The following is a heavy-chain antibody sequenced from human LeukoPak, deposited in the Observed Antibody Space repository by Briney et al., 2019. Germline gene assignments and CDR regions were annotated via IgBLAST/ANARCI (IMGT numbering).Heavy chain of an antibody. J-gene: IGHJ4*02. CDR2: INPNSGGT. D-gene: IGHD4-17*01. CDR1: GHTFTGYY. Sequence: ASVKVSCKASGHTFTGYYMHWVRQAPGQGLEWMGWINPNSGGTNYAQKFQGRVTMTRDTSISTAYMELSRLRSDDTAVYYCARDYGDYVLYFGYWGQGTLVTVSS. CDR3: ARDYGDYVLYFGY. V-gene: IGHV1-2*02.